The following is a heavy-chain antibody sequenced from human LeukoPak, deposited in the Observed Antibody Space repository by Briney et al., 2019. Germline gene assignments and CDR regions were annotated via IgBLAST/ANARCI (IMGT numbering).Heavy chain of an antibody. CDR3: ARDPSYYYDSSGYFDY. V-gene: IGHV3-21*01. D-gene: IGHD3-22*01. CDR2: ISSSSSYI. Sequence: PGGSLRLSCAASGFTFSSYSMNWVRQAPGKGLEWVSSISSSSSYIYYADSVKGRFTISRDNAKNSLYLQMNSLRAEDTAVYYCARDPSYYYDSSGYFDYWGQGTLVTVPS. J-gene: IGHJ4*02. CDR1: GFTFSSYS.